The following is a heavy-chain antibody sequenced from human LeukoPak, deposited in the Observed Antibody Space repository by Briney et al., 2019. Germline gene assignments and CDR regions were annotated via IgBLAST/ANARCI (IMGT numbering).Heavy chain of an antibody. V-gene: IGHV3-23*01. D-gene: IGHD6-13*01. CDR2: ISGSGGST. J-gene: IGHJ4*02. CDR3: AKGRSIAAAGGAGFDY. CDR1: GFTFSNYA. Sequence: QPGGSLRLSCAASGFTFSNYAMSWVRQAPGKGLEWVSAISGSGGSTYYADSVKGRFTISRDNSKNTLYLQMNSLRAEDTAVYYCAKGRSIAAAGGAGFDYWGQGTLVTVSS.